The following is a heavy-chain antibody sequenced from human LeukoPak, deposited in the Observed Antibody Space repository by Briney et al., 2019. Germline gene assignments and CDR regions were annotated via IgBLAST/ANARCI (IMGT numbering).Heavy chain of an antibody. J-gene: IGHJ4*02. CDR2: ISYDGSNK. CDR3: AKPLYYYDSSGYYY. D-gene: IGHD3-22*01. CDR1: GFTFSSYA. Sequence: GGSLRLSCAASGFTFSSYAMHWVRQAPGKGLEWVAVISYDGSNKYYADSVKGRFTISRDNSKNTLYLQMNGLRAEDTAVYYCAKPLYYYDSSGYYYWGQGTLVTVSS. V-gene: IGHV3-30-3*02.